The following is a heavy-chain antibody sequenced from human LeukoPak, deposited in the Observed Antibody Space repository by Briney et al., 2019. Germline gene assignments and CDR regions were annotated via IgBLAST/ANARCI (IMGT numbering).Heavy chain of an antibody. V-gene: IGHV3-74*03. CDR1: GFKFSDYW. J-gene: IGHJ4*02. CDR3: ISDSEGRSGGDY. Sequence: GDSLRLSCAASGFKFSDYWMRWVRQVPGKGLVWVSRINRDGGITTYADSVKGRLTISRDNAKNMLYLRLNSLRAEDTAVYYCISDSEGRSGGDYWGQGTLVIVSS. CDR2: INRDGGIT. D-gene: IGHD3-10*01.